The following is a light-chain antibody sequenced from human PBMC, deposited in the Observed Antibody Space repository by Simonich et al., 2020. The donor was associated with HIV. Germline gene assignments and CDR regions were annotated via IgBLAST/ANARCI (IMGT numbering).Light chain of an antibody. Sequence: DVVMTQSPLSLPVTLGQPASISCRSSQSLVHSDGNTYLNWFQQRPGPSPRRLIYKVSNRDSGVPDRFSGSGSGTDFTLKISRVEAEDVGVYFCMQGTHWPVTFGGGTKVEIK. CDR1: QSLVHSDGNTY. V-gene: IGKV2-30*02. CDR2: KVS. CDR3: MQGTHWPVT. J-gene: IGKJ4*01.